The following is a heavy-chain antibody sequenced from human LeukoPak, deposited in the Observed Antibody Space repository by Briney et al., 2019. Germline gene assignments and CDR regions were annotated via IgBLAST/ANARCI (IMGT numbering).Heavy chain of an antibody. CDR3: ARDLKGRNYFDY. J-gene: IGHJ4*02. CDR2: IYSDGST. V-gene: IGHV3-53*01. CDR1: GFTVDSNY. Sequence: PGGSLRLSCAASGFTVDSNYLSWVRQAPGKGLEWVSVIYSDGSTYYADSVKGRFTISRDNSKNTLYLQMNSLRAEDTAVYYCARDLKGRNYFDYWGQGTLVTVSS.